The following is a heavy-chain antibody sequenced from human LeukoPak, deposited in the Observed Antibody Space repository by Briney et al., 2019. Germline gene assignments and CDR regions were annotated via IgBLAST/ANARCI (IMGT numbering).Heavy chain of an antibody. CDR3: ARWVNSHAFDI. CDR1: GASVSSYY. CDR2: IYTSGST. V-gene: IGHV4-4*07. D-gene: IGHD2-21*01. J-gene: IGHJ3*02. Sequence: PSETLSLNCNVSGASVSSYYWSWIRQPAGKGLEWIGRIYTSGSTHYNPSLNSRVTVSVDTSKNHFSLKLSSVTAADTAVYYCARWVNSHAFDIWGQGAMVTVS.